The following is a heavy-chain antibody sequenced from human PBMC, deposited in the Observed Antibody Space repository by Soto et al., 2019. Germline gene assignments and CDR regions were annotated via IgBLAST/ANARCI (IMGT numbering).Heavy chain of an antibody. CDR3: ARDLGGPDY. V-gene: IGHV3-74*03. CDR1: GFTLSAYW. D-gene: IGHD3-16*01. Sequence: GSLRLSCAASGFTLSAYWMHWVRQAPGRGLEWVSRLSSDGFGTAYADSVKGRFHISRDNARNTLFPQMNGLRAEDTAVYYCARDLGGPDYWGRGTLVTVSS. CDR2: LSSDGFGT. J-gene: IGHJ4*02.